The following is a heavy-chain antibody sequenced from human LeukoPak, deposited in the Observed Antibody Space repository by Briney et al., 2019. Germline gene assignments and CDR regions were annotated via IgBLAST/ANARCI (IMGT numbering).Heavy chain of an antibody. CDR3: ARDPAHYYYMDV. Sequence: ASVKVSCKASGYTFTVYYIHWVRQAPGQGLEWMGWINPNGGGTNYAQKFQGRVAMTRDKSINTAYLELTRLSSDDTAMYYCARDPAHYYYMDVWGIGTSVTVSS. CDR1: GYTFTVYY. CDR2: INPNGGGT. J-gene: IGHJ6*03. V-gene: IGHV1-2*02.